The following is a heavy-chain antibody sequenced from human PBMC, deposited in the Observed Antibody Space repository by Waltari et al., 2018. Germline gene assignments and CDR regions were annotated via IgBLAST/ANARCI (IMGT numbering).Heavy chain of an antibody. CDR1: GFNFHNYW. J-gene: IGHJ5*02. V-gene: IGHV3-7*01. Sequence: EVQLVESGGDLVQPGGSLRLACAASGFNFHNYWMSWVRQAPGKEPEWVAIINQGGSEKYYMDSVEGRFTISRDNTKNAFFLEMNRLKAEDTAVYFCARDRGVTGYLDHWGQGTLVAVSS. D-gene: IGHD3-10*01. CDR3: ARDRGVTGYLDH. CDR2: INQGGSEK.